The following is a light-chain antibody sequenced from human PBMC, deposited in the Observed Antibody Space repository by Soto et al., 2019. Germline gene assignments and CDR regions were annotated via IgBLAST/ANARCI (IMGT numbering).Light chain of an antibody. CDR2: DVN. V-gene: IGLV2-11*01. CDR1: SSDVGGYDY. J-gene: IGLJ1*01. CDR3: CSNAGTYIYV. Sequence: QSALTQPRSVSGSPGQSVTISCTGTSSDVGGYDYVSWYQHHPGKAPKLMIYDVNKRPSGVPDRFSGSKSANTASLSISGLQAEDEAEYYCCSNAGTYIYVFGIGTKLTVL.